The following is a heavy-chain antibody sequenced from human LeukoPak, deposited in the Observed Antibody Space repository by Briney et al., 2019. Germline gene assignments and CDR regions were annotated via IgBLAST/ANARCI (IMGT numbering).Heavy chain of an antibody. CDR1: GYTFTGYY. CDR2: INPNSGGT. Sequence: ASVKVSCKASGYTFTGYYMHWVRQAPGQGLEWVGWINPNSGGTNYAQKFQGRVTMTRDTSISTAYMELSRLRSDDTAVYYCATTTCSSTSCLQLNWFDPWGQGTLVTVSS. V-gene: IGHV1-2*02. CDR3: ATTTCSSTSCLQLNWFDP. J-gene: IGHJ5*02. D-gene: IGHD2-2*01.